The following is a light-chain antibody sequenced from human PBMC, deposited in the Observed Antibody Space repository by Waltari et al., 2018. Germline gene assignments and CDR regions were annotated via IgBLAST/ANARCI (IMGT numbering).Light chain of an antibody. CDR2: KAS. J-gene: IGKJ1*01. CDR3: QQYDSSRT. Sequence: DIQMTQSPSTLSASVGDRVTITCRASQSISTWLAWYQQKPGKAPNLLIYKASSLESGVPSRFSGSGSGTEFTLTISSLQPDDFATYYCQQYDSSRTFGQGTKVEIK. V-gene: IGKV1-5*03. CDR1: QSISTW.